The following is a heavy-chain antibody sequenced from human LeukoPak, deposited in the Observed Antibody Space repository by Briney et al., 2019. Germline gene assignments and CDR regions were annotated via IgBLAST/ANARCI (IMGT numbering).Heavy chain of an antibody. Sequence: GGPLSLSCAASGFSVSSSYMNWVRQPPGKGLEWVSVIYSGGSTYYADSVKGRFTISRDNSKNTVSLQMNSLRAEDTAVYYCATAPPGYWGQGTLVTVSS. V-gene: IGHV3-66*01. J-gene: IGHJ4*02. CDR2: IYSGGST. CDR1: GFSVSSSY. CDR3: ATAPPGY. D-gene: IGHD1-1*01.